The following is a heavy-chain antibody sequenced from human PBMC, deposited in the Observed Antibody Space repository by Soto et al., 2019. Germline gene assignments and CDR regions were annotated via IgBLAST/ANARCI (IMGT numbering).Heavy chain of an antibody. CDR3: ARAGSSNGWYRASPSAY. CDR2: INPNSGGT. V-gene: IGHV1-2*04. J-gene: IGHJ4*02. Sequence: GASVKVSCKASGYTFTGYYMHWVRQAPGQGLEWMGWINPNSGGTNYAQKFQGWVTMTRDTSISTAYMELSRLRSDDTAVYYCARAGSSNGWYRASPSAYWGQGTLVTVSS. CDR1: GYTFTGYY. D-gene: IGHD6-19*01.